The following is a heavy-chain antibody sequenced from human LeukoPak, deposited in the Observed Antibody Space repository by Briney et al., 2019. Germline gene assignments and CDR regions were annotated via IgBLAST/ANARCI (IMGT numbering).Heavy chain of an antibody. CDR2: INHSGST. CDR3: ARGGGMAYGSALSS. CDR1: GGSFSGYY. Sequence: SVTLSLTCAVYGGSFSGYYWSWIRQPPGKGLEWIGEINHSGSTNYNPSLKSRVTISVDTSKNQFSLKLSSVTAADTAVYYCARGGGMAYGSALSSWGQGTLVTVSS. J-gene: IGHJ4*02. V-gene: IGHV4-34*01. D-gene: IGHD3-10*01.